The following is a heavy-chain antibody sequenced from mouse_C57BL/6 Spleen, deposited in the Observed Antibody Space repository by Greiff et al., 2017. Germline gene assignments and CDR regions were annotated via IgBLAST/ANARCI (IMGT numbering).Heavy chain of an antibody. CDR2: ISSGSSTI. CDR1: GFTFSDYG. J-gene: IGHJ4*01. Sequence: EVKLQESGGGLVKPGGSLKLSCAASGFTFSDYGMHWVRQAPEKGLEWVAYISSGSSTIYYADTVKGRFTISRDNAKNTLFLQMTSLRSEDTAMYYCARLYSNPYYAMDYWGQGTSVTVSS. V-gene: IGHV5-17*01. CDR3: ARLYSNPYYAMDY. D-gene: IGHD2-5*01.